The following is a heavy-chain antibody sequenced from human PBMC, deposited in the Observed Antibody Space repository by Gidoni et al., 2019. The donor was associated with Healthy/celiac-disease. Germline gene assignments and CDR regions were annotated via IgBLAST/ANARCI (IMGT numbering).Heavy chain of an antibody. V-gene: IGHV3-30*18. CDR2: ISYDGSNK. CDR3: AKDMGYCGGDCSPGGFDY. Sequence: QVQLVESGGGVVQPGRSLRLSCAASGFTFSSYGMHWVRQAPGKGLEWVAVISYDGSNKYYADSVKGRFTISRDNSKNTLYLQMNSLRAEDTAVYYCAKDMGYCGGDCSPGGFDYWGQGTLVTVSS. D-gene: IGHD2-21*01. J-gene: IGHJ4*02. CDR1: GFTFSSYG.